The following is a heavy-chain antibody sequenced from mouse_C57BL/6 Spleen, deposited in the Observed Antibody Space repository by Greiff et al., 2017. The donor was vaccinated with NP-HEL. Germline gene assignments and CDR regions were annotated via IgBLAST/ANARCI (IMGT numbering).Heavy chain of an antibody. D-gene: IGHD2-5*01. V-gene: IGHV3-6*01. CDR3: ARDGVYYSNEKAY. J-gene: IGHJ3*01. CDR2: ISYDGSN. CDR1: GYSITSGYY. Sequence: ESGPGLVKPSQSLSLTCSVTGYSITSGYYWNWIRQFPGNKLEWMGYISYDGSNNYNPSLKNRISITRDTSKNQFFLKLNSVTTEDTATYYCARDGVYYSNEKAYWGQGTLVTVSA.